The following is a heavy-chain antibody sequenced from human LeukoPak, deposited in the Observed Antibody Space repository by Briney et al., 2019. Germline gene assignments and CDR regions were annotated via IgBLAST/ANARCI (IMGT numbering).Heavy chain of an antibody. CDR1: GYTFTSYG. D-gene: IGHD3-10*01. V-gene: IGHV1-18*01. J-gene: IGHJ6*02. Sequence: ASVKVSCKASGYTFTSYGINWVRQAPGQGLEWMGWISAYNGNTNYAQKLQGRVTMTTDTSTITAYMELRSLRSDDTAVYHCAWGVGSYYYYGMDVWGQGTTVTVSS. CDR3: AWGVGSYYYYGMDV. CDR2: ISAYNGNT.